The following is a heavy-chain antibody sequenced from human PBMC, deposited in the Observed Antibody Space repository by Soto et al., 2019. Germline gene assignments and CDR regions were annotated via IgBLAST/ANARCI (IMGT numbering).Heavy chain of an antibody. CDR2: IYYNGFT. V-gene: IGHV4-59*08. CDR1: GGSVNYLY. D-gene: IGHD3-16*01. J-gene: IGHJ6*02. Sequence: QLRESGPGLVKPSETLSLTCTVSGGSVNYLYWSWIRQPPGKGLEWIGYIYYNGFTIYNPSLTSRVTIXXDXSXXQFSLNLSSVTAADTAMYFCARHPAIAKFENGLDVWGQGTTVTVSS. CDR3: ARHPAIAKFENGLDV.